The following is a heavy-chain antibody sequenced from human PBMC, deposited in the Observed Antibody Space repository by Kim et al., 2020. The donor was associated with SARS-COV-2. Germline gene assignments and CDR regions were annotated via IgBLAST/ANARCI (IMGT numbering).Heavy chain of an antibody. J-gene: IGHJ5*02. V-gene: IGHV1-18*01. D-gene: IGHD6-6*01. CDR3: ARMPGSSSSIVWFDP. Sequence: QKLQGRVTMTTDTSTSTAYMELRSLRSDDTAVYYCARMPGSSSSIVWFDPWGQGTLVTVSS.